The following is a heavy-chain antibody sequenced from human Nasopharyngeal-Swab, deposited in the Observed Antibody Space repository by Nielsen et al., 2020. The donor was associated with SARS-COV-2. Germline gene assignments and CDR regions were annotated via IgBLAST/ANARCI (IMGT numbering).Heavy chain of an antibody. CDR1: GGSISSGDYY. V-gene: IGHV4-30-4*01. J-gene: IGHJ4*02. CDR3: ARGDMLYYGSGTY. Sequence: SCTVSGGSISSGDYYWSWIRQPPGKGLEWIGYIYFGGSTNYNASLKSRVTISEDTSKNQFSLKLTSVTAADTAVYYCARGDMLYYGSGTYWGQGTLVTVSS. CDR2: IYFGGST. D-gene: IGHD3-10*01.